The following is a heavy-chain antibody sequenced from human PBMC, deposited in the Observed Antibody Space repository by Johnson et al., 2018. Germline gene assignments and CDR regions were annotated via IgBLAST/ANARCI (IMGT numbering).Heavy chain of an antibody. CDR2: MNPGSGNT. Sequence: VQLVESGAEVKKPGASVKVSCKASGYTFTNHDINWVRLATGHGLEWMGWMNPGSGNTRYEQNFQGRVTMTRDTSINPAYMELSSLISEDTAVYHCARGGGYYDSSGYQRGPFDAWGQGTMVTVSS. J-gene: IGHJ3*01. V-gene: IGHV1-8*01. CDR1: GYTFTNHD. D-gene: IGHD3-22*01. CDR3: ARGGGYYDSSGYQRGPFDA.